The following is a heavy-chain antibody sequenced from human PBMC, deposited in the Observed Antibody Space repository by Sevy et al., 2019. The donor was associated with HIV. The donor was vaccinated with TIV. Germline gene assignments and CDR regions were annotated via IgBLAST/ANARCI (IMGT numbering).Heavy chain of an antibody. CDR1: GYTFTSYG. V-gene: IGHV7-4-1*02. D-gene: IGHD2-2*01. CDR2: INTKTGNP. Sequence: ASVKVSCKASGYTFTSYGMNWVRQAPGQGLEWMGWINTKTGNPTYAQGFTGRFVFSLDTSVSTAYLQISSLKAEDTAVYYCAWTSRGIVVIPAAQHYYGMDVWGQGTTVTVSS. CDR3: AWTSRGIVVIPAAQHYYGMDV. J-gene: IGHJ6*02.